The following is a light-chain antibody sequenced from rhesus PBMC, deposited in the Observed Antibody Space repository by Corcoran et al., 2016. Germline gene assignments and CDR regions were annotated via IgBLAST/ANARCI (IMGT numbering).Light chain of an antibody. CDR2: KAS. Sequence: DIQMTQSPSSLSASVGDTVTITCRASPSISSWLAWYQQKPGKAPKLLIYKASTLQSGVPSRFSGSGSGTDFTLTISSLQSEDFATYYCQQYSSSPPSFGQGTKVEIK. V-gene: IGKV1-22*01. CDR1: PSISSW. CDR3: QQYSSSPPS. J-gene: IGKJ2*01.